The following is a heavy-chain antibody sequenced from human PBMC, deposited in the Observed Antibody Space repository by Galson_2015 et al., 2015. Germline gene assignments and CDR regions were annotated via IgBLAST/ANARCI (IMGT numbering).Heavy chain of an antibody. CDR3: AREAAVQLEVGETWFDP. D-gene: IGHD1-1*01. CDR1: GYTFTSYA. V-gene: IGHV1-3*01. Sequence: SVKVSCKASGYTFTSYAMHWVRQAPGQRLEWMGWINAGNGNTKYSQKFQGRVTITRDTSASTAYMELSSLRSEDTAVYYCAREAAVQLEVGETWFDPWGQGTLVTVSS. J-gene: IGHJ5*02. CDR2: INAGNGNT.